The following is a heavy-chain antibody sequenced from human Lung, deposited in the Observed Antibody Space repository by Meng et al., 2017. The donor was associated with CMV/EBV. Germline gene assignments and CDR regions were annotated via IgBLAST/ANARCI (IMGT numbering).Heavy chain of an antibody. CDR1: GYTFTSYA. D-gene: IGHD3-22*01. CDR2: INTGNGET. Sequence: VQLVQSGAEVKRPWATVEVSCKASGYTFTSYAMNWVRQAPGKMLGWMGWINTGNGETKYSQKFQGRVTLTRDTSASTAYMELSSLRSEDTAVYYCARAGYDSSGYYPQPFDYWGQGTLVTVSS. CDR3: ARAGYDSSGYYPQPFDY. V-gene: IGHV1-3*04. J-gene: IGHJ4*02.